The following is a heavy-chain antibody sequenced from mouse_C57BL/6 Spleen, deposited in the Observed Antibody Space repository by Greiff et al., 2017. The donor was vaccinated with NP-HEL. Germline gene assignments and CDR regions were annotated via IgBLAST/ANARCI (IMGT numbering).Heavy chain of an antibody. J-gene: IGHJ2*01. CDR3: ARDWDY. V-gene: IGHV1-82*01. CDR1: GYAFSSSW. D-gene: IGHD4-1*01. Sequence: VQLQQSGPELVKPGASVKISCKASGYAFSSSWMNWVKQRPGKGLEWIGRIYPGDGDTNYNGKFKGKATLTADKSSSTADMQRSSLTSEDSAVYFCARDWDYRGKGTTLTVSS. CDR2: IYPGDGDT.